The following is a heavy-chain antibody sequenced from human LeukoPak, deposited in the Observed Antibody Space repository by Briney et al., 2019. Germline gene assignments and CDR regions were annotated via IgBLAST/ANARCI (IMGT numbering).Heavy chain of an antibody. D-gene: IGHD2-2*02. Sequence: PSETLSLTCAVYGGSFSGYYWSWIRQPPGKGLEWIGEINHSASTNYNPSLKSRVTISVDTSKNQFSLKLSSVTAADTAVYYCARHRTGGTYCSSTSCYTPPFDYWGQGTLVTVSS. CDR2: INHSAST. CDR1: GGSFSGYY. J-gene: IGHJ4*02. CDR3: ARHRTGGTYCSSTSCYTPPFDY. V-gene: IGHV4-34*01.